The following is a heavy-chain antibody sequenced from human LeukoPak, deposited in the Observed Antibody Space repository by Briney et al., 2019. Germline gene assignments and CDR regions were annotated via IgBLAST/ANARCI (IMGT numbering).Heavy chain of an antibody. V-gene: IGHV3-21*01. CDR3: ARDRYSYGYEVGY. J-gene: IGHJ4*02. D-gene: IGHD5-18*01. CDR1: GFTFSSYS. CDR2: ISSSSSYI. Sequence: GGSLRLSCAASGFTFSSYSRNWVRQAPGKGLEWVSSISSSSSYIYYADSVKGRFTISRDNAKNSLYLQMNSLRAEDTAVYYCARDRYSYGYEVGYWGQGTLVTVSS.